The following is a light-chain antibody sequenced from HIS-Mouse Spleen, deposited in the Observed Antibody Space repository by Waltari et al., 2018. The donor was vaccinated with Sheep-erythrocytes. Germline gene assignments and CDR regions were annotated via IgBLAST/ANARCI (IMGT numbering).Light chain of an antibody. Sequence: TQSPATLSLSPGERATLSCRASQSVSSYLAWYQQKPGKAPKLLIYAASSLQSGVPSRFSGSGSGTDFTLTISSLQPEDFATYYCLQDYNYPWTFGQGTKVEIK. J-gene: IGKJ1*01. CDR2: AAS. V-gene: IGKV1-6*01. CDR3: LQDYNYPWT. CDR1: QSVSSY.